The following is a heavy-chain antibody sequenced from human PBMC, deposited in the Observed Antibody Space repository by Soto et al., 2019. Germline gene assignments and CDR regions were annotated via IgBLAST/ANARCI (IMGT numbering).Heavy chain of an antibody. CDR3: AKRATGTYFDY. V-gene: IGHV3-23*01. D-gene: IGHD1-1*01. J-gene: IGHJ4*02. CDR2: ISGSGGST. CDR1: GFTFSNYA. Sequence: EVQLLESGGGLVQPGGSLRLSCAASGFTFSNYAMNWVHQAPGKGLEWVSVISGSGGSTYYADSVKGRFTISRDNSKNTLYLQMNSLRAEDTAVYYCAKRATGTYFDYWGQGTLVTVSS.